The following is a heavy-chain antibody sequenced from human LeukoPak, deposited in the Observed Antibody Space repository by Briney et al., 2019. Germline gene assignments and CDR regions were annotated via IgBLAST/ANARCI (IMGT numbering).Heavy chain of an antibody. D-gene: IGHD1-7*01. V-gene: IGHV1-2*02. CDR2: INPNSGGT. J-gene: IGHJ3*02. CDR3: ASCRYNWNYACDAFDI. Sequence: ASVKVSCKVSGYTLSELSIYWVRQAPGQGLEWMGWINPNSGGTNYAQKFQGRVTMTRDTSISTAYMELSRLRSDDTAVYYCASCRYNWNYACDAFDIWGQGTMVTVSS. CDR1: GYTLSELS.